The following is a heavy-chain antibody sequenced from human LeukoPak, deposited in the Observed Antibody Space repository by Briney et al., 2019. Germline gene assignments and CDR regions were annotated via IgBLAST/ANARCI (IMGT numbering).Heavy chain of an antibody. CDR2: ISYDGSNK. D-gene: IGHD2-15*01. CDR1: GFTFSSYA. CDR3: AKDPFALVVDSYYYYMDV. V-gene: IGHV3-30*04. J-gene: IGHJ6*03. Sequence: GGSLRLSCAASGFTFSSYAMHWVRQAPGKGLEWVAVISYDGSNKYYADSVKGRFTISRDNSRNTLYLQMNSLRAEDTAVYYCAKDPFALVVDSYYYYMDVWGKGTTVTISS.